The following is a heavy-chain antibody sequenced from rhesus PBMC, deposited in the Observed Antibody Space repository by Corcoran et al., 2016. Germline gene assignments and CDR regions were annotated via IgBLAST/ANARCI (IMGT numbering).Heavy chain of an antibody. CDR3: ARVARWSGYYDY. J-gene: IGHJ4*01. Sequence: QVQLLQSGAEGKKPGASVILPCKASGYTFTSYYLHWGRQAPGQLLEWMGGIKPSNGNTGYAQKFQGRVTMTRDTSTSSAYMELSGLGSEDTAVYYCARVARWSGYYDYWGQGVLVTVSS. CDR2: IKPSNGNT. V-gene: IGHV1S9*01. CDR1: GYTFTSYY. D-gene: IGHD3-3*01.